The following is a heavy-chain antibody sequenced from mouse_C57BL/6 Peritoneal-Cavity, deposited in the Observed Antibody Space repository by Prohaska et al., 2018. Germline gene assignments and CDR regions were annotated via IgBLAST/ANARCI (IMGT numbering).Heavy chain of an antibody. CDR3: ARDGATVVAKRDYAMDY. V-gene: IGHV1-58*01. CDR2: T. D-gene: IGHD1-1*01. Sequence: TAYNEKFKGKATLTSDTSSSTAYMQLSSLTSEDSAIYFCARDGATVVAKRDYAMDYWGQGTSVTVSS. J-gene: IGHJ4*01.